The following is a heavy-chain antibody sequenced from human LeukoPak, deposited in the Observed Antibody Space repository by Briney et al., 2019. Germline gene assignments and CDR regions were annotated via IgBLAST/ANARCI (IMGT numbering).Heavy chain of an antibody. Sequence: GGSLRLSCAASGFTFDDYGMSWVRQAPGEGLEWVSGINWNGGSTGYADSVKGRFTISRDNAKNSLYLQMNSLRAEDTALYYCARVFSSSWYKCVDYWGQGTLVTVSS. CDR2: INWNGGST. CDR1: GFTFDDYG. J-gene: IGHJ4*02. V-gene: IGHV3-20*04. D-gene: IGHD6-13*01. CDR3: ARVFSSSWYKCVDY.